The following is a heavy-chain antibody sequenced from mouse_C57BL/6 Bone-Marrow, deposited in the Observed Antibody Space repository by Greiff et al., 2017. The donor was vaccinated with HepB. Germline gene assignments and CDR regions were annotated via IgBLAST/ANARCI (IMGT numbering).Heavy chain of an antibody. J-gene: IGHJ2*01. CDR3: ARYYDHDY. V-gene: IGHV2-9-1*01. D-gene: IGHD2-4*01. CDR1: GFSLTSYA. CDR2: IWTGEGT. Sequence: VKLMESGPGLVAPSQSLSITCTVSGFSLTSYAISWVRQPPGKGLEWLGVIWTGEGTNYNSALKSRLSISKDNSKSQVFLKMNSLQTDDTARYYCARYYDHDYWGQGTTLTVSS.